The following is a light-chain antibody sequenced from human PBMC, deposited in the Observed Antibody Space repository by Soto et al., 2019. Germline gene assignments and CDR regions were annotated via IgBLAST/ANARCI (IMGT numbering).Light chain of an antibody. V-gene: IGKV1-39*01. CDR2: AAS. Sequence: DIQMTQSPSSLSASVGDSVTIICRASQSISNYLNWYQQKPAKAPKLLIYAASSLQSGIPSRFSGSGARTSFTLPISSLQPEDFATYSWQQGYRIPRTFGQGTKLEIK. J-gene: IGKJ2*01. CDR3: QQGYRIPRT. CDR1: QSISNY.